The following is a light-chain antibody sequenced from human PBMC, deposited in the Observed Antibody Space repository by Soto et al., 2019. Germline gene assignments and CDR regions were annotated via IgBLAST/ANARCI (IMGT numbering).Light chain of an antibody. CDR3: QQSYSTPPT. CDR1: QSISSY. CDR2: AAS. Sequence: DIQMTQSPSSLSASVGDRVTITCRASQSISSYLNWYQQKPGKAPKLLIYAASSLQSGVPSRFSGSGSGTDFTLTISSSQPEDFATYYCQQSYSTPPTFGQGTKLEIK. J-gene: IGKJ2*01. V-gene: IGKV1-39*01.